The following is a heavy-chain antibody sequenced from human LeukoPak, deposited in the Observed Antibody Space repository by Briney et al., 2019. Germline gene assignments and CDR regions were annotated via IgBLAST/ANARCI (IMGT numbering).Heavy chain of an antibody. CDR2: ISNRGST. J-gene: IGHJ3*01. D-gene: IGHD1-26*01. V-gene: IGHV4-59*02. CDR3: AKDVSGTYFAFDV. Sequence: PSETLSLTCGVSGASVSSHFWSWIRQTPGMCLEWIGYISNRGSTGYNPSLRSRVTISVDAPKNEVSLNLRSVSAADTAVYYCAKDVSGTYFAFDVWGQG. CDR1: GASVSSHF.